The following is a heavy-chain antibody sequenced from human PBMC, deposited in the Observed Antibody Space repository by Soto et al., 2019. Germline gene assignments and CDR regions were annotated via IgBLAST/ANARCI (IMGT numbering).Heavy chain of an antibody. CDR2: IIPIFGTA. CDR1: GGTFSSYA. D-gene: IGHD5-12*01. J-gene: IGHJ4*02. Sequence: SVKVSCKASGGTFSSYAISWVRQAPGQGLEWMGGIIPIFGTANYAQKFQGRVTITADESTSTAYMELRSLRSDDTAVYYCARNPLRNKYSPFDYWGQGTLVTVSS. CDR3: ARNPLRNKYSPFDY. V-gene: IGHV1-69*13.